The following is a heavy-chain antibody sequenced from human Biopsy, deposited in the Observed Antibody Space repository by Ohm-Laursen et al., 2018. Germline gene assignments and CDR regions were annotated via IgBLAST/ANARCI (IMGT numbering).Heavy chain of an antibody. Sequence: ASVKVSCNASGYTFTSYGISWVRQAPRQGLGWMGWINIENGNTIYAQNLQGRVTMTADTSTSTAYMEVTSLRSDDTAVYYCARAKLEPVYYYYGMDVWGQGTTVTVSS. V-gene: IGHV1-18*01. CDR1: GYTFTSYG. D-gene: IGHD1-1*01. CDR2: INIENGNT. CDR3: ARAKLEPVYYYYGMDV. J-gene: IGHJ6*02.